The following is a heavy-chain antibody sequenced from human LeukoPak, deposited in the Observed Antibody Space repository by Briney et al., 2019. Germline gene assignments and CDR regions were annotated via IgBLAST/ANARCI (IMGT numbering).Heavy chain of an antibody. CDR2: ISGSGGST. V-gene: IGHV3-23*01. D-gene: IGHD4-23*01. CDR3: AIPHGGNHNDY. CDR1: GFTFSSYA. Sequence: GGSLRLSCAASGFTFSSYAMSWVRQAPGKGLEWVSAISGSGGSTHYADSVKGRFTISRDNSKNTLYLQMNSLRAEDTAVYYCAIPHGGNHNDYWGQGTLVTVSS. J-gene: IGHJ4*02.